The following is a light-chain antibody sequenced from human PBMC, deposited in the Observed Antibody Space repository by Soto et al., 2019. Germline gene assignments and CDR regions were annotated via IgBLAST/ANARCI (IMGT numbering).Light chain of an antibody. CDR3: AAWDDSLSGVV. CDR1: SSNIRSYY. J-gene: IGLJ2*01. Sequence: QSVLTQPPSASGTPGQTVTISCSGSSSNIRSYYVSWYQQLPGTAPKLLIYRNNQRPSGVSDRFSGSKSGTSASLAISGLRSEDEADYFCAAWDDSLSGVVFGGGTKLTVL. V-gene: IGLV1-47*01. CDR2: RNN.